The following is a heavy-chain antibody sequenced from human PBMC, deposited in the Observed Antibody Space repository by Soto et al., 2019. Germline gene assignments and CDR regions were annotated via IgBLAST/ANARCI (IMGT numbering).Heavy chain of an antibody. CDR2: TYYRSKWHN. CDR1: GDSVSSNSAA. CDR3: YRGTDLPPFDY. V-gene: IGHV6-1*01. Sequence: SETLSLTCAISGDSVSSNSAAWYWIRQSPSRGLEWLGRTYYRSKWHNDYAVSVKSRISVSPDTSKNQFSLQLNSVTPEDTAVYYCYRGTDLPPFDYWGQGTLVTVSS. D-gene: IGHD3-10*01. J-gene: IGHJ4*02.